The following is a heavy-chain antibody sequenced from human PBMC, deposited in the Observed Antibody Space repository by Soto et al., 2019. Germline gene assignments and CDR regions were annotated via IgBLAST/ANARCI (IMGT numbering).Heavy chain of an antibody. CDR1: GGTFSSYA. Sequence: GASVKVSCKASGGTFSSYAISWVRQAPGQGLEWMGGIIPIFGTANYAQKFQGRVTITADESTSTAYMELSSLRSEDTAVYYCAREARLGYSYGPGHDAFDIWGQGTMVTV. CDR2: IIPIFGTA. CDR3: AREARLGYSYGPGHDAFDI. V-gene: IGHV1-69*13. J-gene: IGHJ3*02. D-gene: IGHD5-18*01.